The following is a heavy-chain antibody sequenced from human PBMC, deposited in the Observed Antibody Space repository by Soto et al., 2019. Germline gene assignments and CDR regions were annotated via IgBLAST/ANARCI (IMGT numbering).Heavy chain of an antibody. D-gene: IGHD3-16*01. CDR1: GFSFKDYY. CDR2: ITSSGGNA. J-gene: IGHJ5*02. V-gene: IGHV3-11*01. Sequence: GGSLRLSCAASGFSFKDYYMTWMCQTPEKGLEWISTITSSGGNAYYAASAMGRVTISRDNAHNSLYLQMMGLRAEDTALYYFARDMYTYYVNYCDLWGQGALVTV. CDR3: ARDMYTYYVNYCDL.